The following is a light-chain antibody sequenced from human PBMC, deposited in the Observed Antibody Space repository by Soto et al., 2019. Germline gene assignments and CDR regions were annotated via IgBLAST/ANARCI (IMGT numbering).Light chain of an antibody. CDR3: QQSYSTPWT. Sequence: DIQMTQSPSSLSASVGDRVTITCRASQSISSYLNWYQQKPGKAPKLLIYAASSLQSGVPSRFSGSGSGPDFTLTISIRQPDDFATYYCQQSYSTPWTFGHGTQVEIK. CDR1: QSISSY. V-gene: IGKV1-39*01. CDR2: AAS. J-gene: IGKJ1*01.